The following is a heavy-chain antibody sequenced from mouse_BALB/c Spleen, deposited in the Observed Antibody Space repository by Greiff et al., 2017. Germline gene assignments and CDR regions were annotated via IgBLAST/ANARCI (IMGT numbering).Heavy chain of an antibody. CDR1: GFSLTSYG. V-gene: IGHV2-2*02. CDR3: ARNRYDGGPWFAY. Sequence: QVQLKQSGPGLVQPSQSLSITCTVSGFSLTSYGVHWVRQSPGKGLEWLGVIWSGGSTDYNAAFISRLSISKDNSKSQVFFKMNSLQANDTAIYYCARNRYDGGPWFAYWGQGTLVTVSA. CDR2: IWSGGST. D-gene: IGHD2-14*01. J-gene: IGHJ3*01.